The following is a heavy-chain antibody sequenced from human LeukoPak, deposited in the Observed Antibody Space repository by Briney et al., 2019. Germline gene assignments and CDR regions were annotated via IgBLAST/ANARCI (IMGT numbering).Heavy chain of an antibody. Sequence: ASVKVSCKASGYTFTSYYVHWVRQAPGQGLEWMGIINPSGGSTSYAQKFQGRVTITRDTSASTAYMELSSLRSEDTAVYYCARELYYYGSGSYGYWGQGTLVTVSS. CDR2: INPSGGST. D-gene: IGHD3-10*01. CDR1: GYTFTSYY. J-gene: IGHJ4*02. CDR3: ARELYYYGSGSYGY. V-gene: IGHV1-46*01.